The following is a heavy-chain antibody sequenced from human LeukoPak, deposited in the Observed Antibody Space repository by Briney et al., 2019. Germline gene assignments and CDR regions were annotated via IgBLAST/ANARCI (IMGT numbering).Heavy chain of an antibody. D-gene: IGHD2-2*01. Sequence: PGGSLRLSCAASGFTFSSYSMNWVRQAPGKGLEWVSSISSSSSYIYYADSVKGRFTISRDNAKNSLYLQMNSLRAEDTAVYYCARDIGYCSSTSCYGVDYWGQGTLVTVSS. CDR1: GFTFSSYS. J-gene: IGHJ4*02. CDR3: ARDIGYCSSTSCYGVDY. V-gene: IGHV3-21*01. CDR2: ISSSSSYI.